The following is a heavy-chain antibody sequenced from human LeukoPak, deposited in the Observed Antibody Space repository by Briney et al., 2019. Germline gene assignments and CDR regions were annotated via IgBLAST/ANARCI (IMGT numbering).Heavy chain of an antibody. D-gene: IGHD3-22*01. Sequence: GGSLRLSCAASGFTFSSYAMSWVRQAPGKGLEWVSAISGSGGSTYYADSVKGRFTISGDNSKNTLYLQMNSLGAEDTAVYYCAKTRSLGRSYYDSSGYYLDYWGQGTLVTVSS. CDR1: GFTFSSYA. CDR2: ISGSGGST. V-gene: IGHV3-23*01. J-gene: IGHJ4*02. CDR3: AKTRSLGRSYYDSSGYYLDY.